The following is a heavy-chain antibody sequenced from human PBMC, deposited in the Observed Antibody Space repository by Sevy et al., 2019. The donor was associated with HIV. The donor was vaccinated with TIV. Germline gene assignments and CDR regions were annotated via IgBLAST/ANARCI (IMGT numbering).Heavy chain of an antibody. CDR1: GFFVSDNF. J-gene: IGHJ4*01. CDR2: IKTGGDT. V-gene: IGHV3-66*02. Sequence: GGSLRLSCAVSGFFVSDNFMTWVRQAPGQGLDWVSLIKTGGDTYYADSVKGRFTISRDNSKNILYLQMNSLRADDTAIYYCARDLRRVGYYDTSYDYWGHGAQVTVSS. D-gene: IGHD3-16*01. CDR3: ARDLRRVGYYDTSYDY.